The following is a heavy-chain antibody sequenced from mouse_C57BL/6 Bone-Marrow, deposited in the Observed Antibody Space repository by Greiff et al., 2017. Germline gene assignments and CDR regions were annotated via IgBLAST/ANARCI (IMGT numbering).Heavy chain of an antibody. Sequence: ESGPGLVKPSQSLSLTCSVSGYSITSGYYWKWIRQSPGNILEWMGYISYDGSNNYNPYLKYRISITRDTSKNQFFLKLSSVTTEDTATYYCARDHYDYGFAYWGQGTLVTVSA. CDR3: ARDHYDYGFAY. V-gene: IGHV3-6*01. CDR2: ISYDGSN. D-gene: IGHD2-4*01. J-gene: IGHJ3*01. CDR1: GYSITSGYY.